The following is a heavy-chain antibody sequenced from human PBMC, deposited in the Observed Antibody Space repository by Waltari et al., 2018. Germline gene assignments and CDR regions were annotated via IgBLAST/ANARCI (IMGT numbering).Heavy chain of an antibody. CDR2: INPNSGGT. V-gene: IGHV1-2*02. D-gene: IGHD2-15*01. CDR3: ARSYCSGGSCVYYYYYYGMDV. J-gene: IGHJ6*02. CDR1: GYTFTGHY. Sequence: QVQMVQSGAEGKKPGASVKVSCKASGYTFTGHYMHWVRQATGQGLEWMGWINPNSGGTNYAQKFQGRVTMTRDTSISTAYMELSRRRSDDTAVYYCARSYCSGGSCVYYYYYYGMDVWGQGTTVTVSS.